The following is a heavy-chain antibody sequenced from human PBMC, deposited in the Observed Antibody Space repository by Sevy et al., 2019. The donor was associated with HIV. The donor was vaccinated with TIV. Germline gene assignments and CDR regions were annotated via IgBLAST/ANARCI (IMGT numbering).Heavy chain of an antibody. CDR2: INHSGDT. D-gene: IGHD3-3*01. CDR3: ASGWADVGKLRSQASGDYNDTYHGFDV. J-gene: IGHJ6*02. Sequence: SETLSLTCAVDGGSFTGYYWTWIRQPPGKGLEWVGEINHSGDTRYNPSLKARATIPVDTCKNHVSLTLTSLTVAATAVFYCASGWADVGKLRSQASGDYNDTYHGFDVWGQGTMVTVSS. V-gene: IGHV4-34*01. CDR1: GGSFTGYY.